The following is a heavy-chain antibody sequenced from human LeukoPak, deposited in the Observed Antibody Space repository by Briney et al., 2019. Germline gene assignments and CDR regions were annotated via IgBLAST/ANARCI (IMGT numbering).Heavy chain of an antibody. CDR1: GGSISSYY. CDR3: AREVPHGYVDY. V-gene: IGHV4-59*01. D-gene: IGHD2-2*03. CDR2: IYYSGST. Sequence: SETLSLTCTVSGGSISSYYWSWIRQPPGKGLEWIGYIYYSGSTNYNPSLKSRVTISVDTSKNQFSLKLSSVTAADTAVYYRAREVPHGYVDYWGQGTLVTVSS. J-gene: IGHJ4*02.